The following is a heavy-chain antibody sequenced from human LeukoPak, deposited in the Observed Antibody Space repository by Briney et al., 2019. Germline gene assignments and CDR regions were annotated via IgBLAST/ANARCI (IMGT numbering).Heavy chain of an antibody. J-gene: IGHJ4*02. Sequence: GGSLRLSCAASGFTFSSYAMSWVRQAPGKGLEWVSAISDSGGNTHYADSVKGRFTISRDNSKNTLYLQMDSLRAEDTALYYCAKAWSSGNYGPYFWGQGTLVTVSS. CDR3: AKAWSSGNYGPYF. D-gene: IGHD1-26*01. CDR2: ISDSGGNT. V-gene: IGHV3-23*01. CDR1: GFTFSSYA.